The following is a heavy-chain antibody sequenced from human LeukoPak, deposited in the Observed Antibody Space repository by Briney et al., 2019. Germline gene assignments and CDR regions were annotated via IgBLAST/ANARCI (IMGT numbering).Heavy chain of an antibody. D-gene: IGHD2-2*01. CDR3: ARGYQLLSGWFDP. Sequence: SETLSLTCTVSGGSISSGGYYWSWIRQHPGKGLEWIGGIYTSGSTNYNPSLKSRVTMSVDTSKNQFSLKLSSVTAADTAVYYCARGYQLLSGWFDPWGQGTLVTVSS. V-gene: IGHV4-61*08. J-gene: IGHJ5*02. CDR1: GGSISSGGYY. CDR2: IYTSGST.